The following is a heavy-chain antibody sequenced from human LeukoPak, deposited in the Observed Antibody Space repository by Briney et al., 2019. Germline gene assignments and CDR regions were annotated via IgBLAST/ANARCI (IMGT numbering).Heavy chain of an antibody. V-gene: IGHV3-23*01. CDR2: ISGSGGST. D-gene: IGHD3-22*01. CDR3: AKSSRPRYYYDSSGYYKGFDY. J-gene: IGHJ4*02. Sequence: GGSLRLSCAASGFTFRSYAMSWVRQAPGKGLEWVSAISGSGGSTYYADSVKGRFTISRDNSKNTLYLQMNSLRAEDTAVYYCAKSSRPRYYYDSSGYYKGFDYWGQGTLVTVSS. CDR1: GFTFRSYA.